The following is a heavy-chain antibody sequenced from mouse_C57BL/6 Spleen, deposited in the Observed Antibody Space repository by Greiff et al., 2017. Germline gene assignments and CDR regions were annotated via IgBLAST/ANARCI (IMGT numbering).Heavy chain of an antibody. CDR3: ARRRGTATALDY. CDR2: IDPSDSYT. Sequence: VQLQQSGAELVRPGTSVKLSCKASGYTFTSYWMHWVKQRPGQGLEWIGVIDPSDSYTNYNQKFKGKATLTVDTSSSTAYMQLSSLTSEDSAVYYCARRRGTATALDYWGQGTTLTVSS. V-gene: IGHV1-59*01. J-gene: IGHJ2*01. D-gene: IGHD3-3*01. CDR1: GYTFTSYW.